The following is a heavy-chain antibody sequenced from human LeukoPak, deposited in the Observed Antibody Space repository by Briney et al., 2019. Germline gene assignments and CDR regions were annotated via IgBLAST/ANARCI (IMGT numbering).Heavy chain of an antibody. D-gene: IGHD6-19*01. CDR3: AKAGIGVVGYFDY. CDR1: GFTFNSYA. Sequence: GGSLRLSCAASGFTFNSYAMSWVRQAPGKGLEWVSAIRGSGGGTYYADSVKGRFTISRDNSKNTLYLQMNSLRDEDTALYYCAKAGIGVVGYFDYWGQGTMVTVSS. J-gene: IGHJ4*02. CDR2: IRGSGGGT. V-gene: IGHV3-23*01.